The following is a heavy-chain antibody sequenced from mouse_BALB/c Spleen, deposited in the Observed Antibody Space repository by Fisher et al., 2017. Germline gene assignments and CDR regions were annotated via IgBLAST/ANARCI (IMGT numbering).Heavy chain of an antibody. D-gene: IGHD2-10*02. J-gene: IGHJ1*01. CDR3: ARDKKYGNYGWYFDV. Sequence: KFKGKATLTADKSSSTAYMQLSSLTSEDSAVYYCARDKKYGNYGWYFDVWGAGTTVTVSS. V-gene: IGHV1-69*02.